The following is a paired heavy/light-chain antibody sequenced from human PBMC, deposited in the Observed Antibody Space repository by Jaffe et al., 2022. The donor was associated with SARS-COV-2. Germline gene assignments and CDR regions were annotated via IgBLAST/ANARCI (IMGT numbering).Heavy chain of an antibody. J-gene: IGHJ6*02. D-gene: IGHD3-10*01. CDR2: IFPNDEK. Sequence: QVALKESGPVLVKPTETLTLTCTVSGFSLSDVKLGVSWIRQPPGKALEWLAHIFPNDEKSYSTSLRTRLTISKDTSTSQVVLIMTNMDPVDTGTYYCARVPVWFGDWGVSLDGMDVWGQGATVTVSS. V-gene: IGHV2-26*01. CDR3: ARVPVWFGDWGVSLDGMDV. CDR1: GFSLSDVKLG.
Light chain of an antibody. CDR3: QTWVGTSSV. CDR1: QLEDKY. CDR2: QDK. J-gene: IGLJ3*02. V-gene: IGLV3-1*01. Sequence: SYELVQPPSVSVSPGQTATISCSGDQLEDKYICWYQQMPGQSPVLLIFQDKERPAGIPERFSGSSSGNTATLTISGTQPTDEADYFCQTWVGTSSVFGGGTKLTVL.